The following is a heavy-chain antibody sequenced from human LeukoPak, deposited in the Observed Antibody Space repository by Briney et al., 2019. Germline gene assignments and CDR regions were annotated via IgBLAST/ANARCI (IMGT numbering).Heavy chain of an antibody. D-gene: IGHD2-2*01. Sequence: PAGTLSLLCTVSGESIKISNGWSSVRQPPGKGVECIWEICHSGTTNHNPSLKSRVTISIDTSTNQFFLDLSPVTAADTAVYYCSNEVYCSTTSCQPAGYWGLGSLVTVSS. CDR2: ICHSGTT. CDR1: GESIKISNG. V-gene: IGHV4-4*02. J-gene: IGHJ4*02. CDR3: SNEVYCSTTSCQPAGY.